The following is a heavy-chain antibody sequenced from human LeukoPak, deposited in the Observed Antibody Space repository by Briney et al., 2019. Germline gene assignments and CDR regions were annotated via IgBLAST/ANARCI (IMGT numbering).Heavy chain of an antibody. V-gene: IGHV3-48*04. J-gene: IGHJ4*02. Sequence: GGSLRLSCAASGFSFSSYSMNWVRQAPGKGLEYVSYISSGSGTIYYADSVQGRFTISRDNAKNSLYLQMNSLRAEDTAVYYCVRDNPRCCGVVPANIDDYWGQGTLVTVSS. CDR1: GFSFSSYS. CDR3: VRDNPRCCGVVPANIDDY. D-gene: IGHD2-15*01. CDR2: ISSGSGTI.